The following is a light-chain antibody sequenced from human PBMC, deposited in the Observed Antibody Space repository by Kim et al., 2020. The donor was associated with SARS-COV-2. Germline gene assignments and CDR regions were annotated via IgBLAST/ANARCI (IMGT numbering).Light chain of an antibody. CDR3: AAWDDSLYV. J-gene: IGLJ1*01. V-gene: IGLV1-47*02. Sequence: ELTQPPSASGTPGQRVTISCSGSSSNIGSNYVYWYQQLPGTAPKLLIYSNNQRPSGVPDRFSGSKSGTSASLAISGLRSEDEADYYCAAWDDSLYVFG. CDR2: SNN. CDR1: SSNIGSNY.